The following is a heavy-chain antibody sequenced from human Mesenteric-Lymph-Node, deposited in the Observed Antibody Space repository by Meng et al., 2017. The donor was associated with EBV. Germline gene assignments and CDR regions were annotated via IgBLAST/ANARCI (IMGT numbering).Heavy chain of an antibody. CDR3: AREADGATFDY. CDR1: GYTFTSYG. J-gene: IGHJ4*02. D-gene: IGHD1-26*01. Sequence: QGQAVPSGAGGKKPGASVKVSCKASGYTFTSYGISWVRQAPGQGLEWMGWISGYNGNTNYAQKLQGRVTMTTDTSTSTAYMELRSLRSDDTAVYYCAREADGATFDYWGQGTLVTVSS. CDR2: ISGYNGNT. V-gene: IGHV1-18*01.